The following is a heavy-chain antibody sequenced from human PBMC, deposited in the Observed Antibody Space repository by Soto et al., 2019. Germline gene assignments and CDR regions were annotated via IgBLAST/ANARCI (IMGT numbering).Heavy chain of an antibody. J-gene: IGHJ4*02. CDR1: GFTFSSYA. V-gene: IGHV3-23*01. CDR3: AKWYYYDSRPRKYFDY. D-gene: IGHD3-22*01. Sequence: EVQLLESGGGLVQPGGSVRLSCAASGFTFSSYAMSWVRQAPGKGLEWVSAVSGSGGTTYYADSVKGRFTISRDNSKNTVYLQMNSLRGEDTAVYYCAKWYYYDSRPRKYFDYWGQGTLVIVSS. CDR2: VSGSGGTT.